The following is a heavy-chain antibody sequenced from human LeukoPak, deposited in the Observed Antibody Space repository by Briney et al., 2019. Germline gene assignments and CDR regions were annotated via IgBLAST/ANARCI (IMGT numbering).Heavy chain of an antibody. CDR1: GGSISSSAYS. CDR3: ARQYGPGYSSTWYFDY. CDR2: IYDSGNT. J-gene: IGHJ4*02. D-gene: IGHD6-13*01. Sequence: SGTLSLTCTVSGGSISSSAYSWGWIRQPPGKGLDWIGNIYDSGNTYFNPSLKSRVTISVDTSKNQFSLKLNSVTAADTAVYYCARQYGPGYSSTWYFDYWGLGTLVTVSS. V-gene: IGHV4-39*01.